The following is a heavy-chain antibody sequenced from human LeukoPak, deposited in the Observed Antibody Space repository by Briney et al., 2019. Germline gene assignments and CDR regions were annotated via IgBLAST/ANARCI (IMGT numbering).Heavy chain of an antibody. Sequence: GGSLRLSCAASGFTFSSYAMSWVRQAPGKGLEWVSAISGSGGSTYYADSVKGRFIISRDNSKNTLYLQMNSLRAEDTAVYYCAKDGVYSNYGYWGQGTLVTVSS. CDR1: GFTFSSYA. CDR2: ISGSGGST. V-gene: IGHV3-23*01. CDR3: AKDGVYSNYGY. J-gene: IGHJ4*02. D-gene: IGHD4-11*01.